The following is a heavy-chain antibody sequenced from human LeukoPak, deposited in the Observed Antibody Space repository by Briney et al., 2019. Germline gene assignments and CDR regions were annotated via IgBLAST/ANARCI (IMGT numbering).Heavy chain of an antibody. J-gene: IGHJ4*02. CDR3: ARDLTGAVFDF. V-gene: IGHV3-74*03. CDR1: GFTFSSYW. CDR2: ITGDGSST. Sequence: GGSLRLSCAASGFTFSSYWMHWVRQAPGKGLVCVSRITGDGSSTTYADSVRGRFTISRDNAKNTVYLQMNSLRAEDTAVYYCARDLTGAVFDFWGQGTPVTVSS. D-gene: IGHD1-26*01.